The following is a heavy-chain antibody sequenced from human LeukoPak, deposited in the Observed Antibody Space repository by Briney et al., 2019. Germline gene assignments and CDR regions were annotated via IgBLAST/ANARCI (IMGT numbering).Heavy chain of an antibody. J-gene: IGHJ4*02. D-gene: IGHD2-2*03. CDR1: GFTFHNCA. V-gene: IGHV3-23*01. CDR3: AKAVRGYLWYFDY. Sequence: GGSLRLSSAALSGFTFHNCAMTWVRQAPGEGLEWISTIGGGGGDTYYADSVKGRFTISRDNSKNTLYLQMNSLRADDTAVYFCAKAVRGYLWYFDYWGQGTLVSVSS. CDR2: IGGGGGDT.